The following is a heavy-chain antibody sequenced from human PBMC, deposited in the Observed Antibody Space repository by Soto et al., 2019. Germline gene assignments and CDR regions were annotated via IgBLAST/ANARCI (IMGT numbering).Heavy chain of an antibody. D-gene: IGHD6-6*01. CDR3: AKRSSSSTFDY. CDR1: GFTFSSYA. J-gene: IGHJ4*02. Sequence: GESLKISCAASGFTFSSYAMSWVRQAPGKGLEWVSVIIGSDDSTYYADSVKGRFTISRDNSKNTLYLQMNSLRAEDTAVYYCAKRSSSSTFDYWGQGTLVT. V-gene: IGHV3-23*01. CDR2: IIGSDDST.